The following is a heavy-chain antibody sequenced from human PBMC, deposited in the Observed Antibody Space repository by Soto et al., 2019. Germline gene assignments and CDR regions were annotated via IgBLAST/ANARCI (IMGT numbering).Heavy chain of an antibody. J-gene: IGHJ3*02. CDR2: ISGSGGST. CDR3: AKDPMGAIFFLVRQDDAFDI. Sequence: GGSLRLSCAASGFTCSSYAMSWVRQAPGKGLEWVSAISGSGGSTYYADSVKGRFTISRDNSKNTLYLQMNSLRAEDTAVYYCAKDPMGAIFFLVRQDDAFDIWGQGTMVTVSS. V-gene: IGHV3-23*01. D-gene: IGHD3-3*01. CDR1: GFTCSSYA.